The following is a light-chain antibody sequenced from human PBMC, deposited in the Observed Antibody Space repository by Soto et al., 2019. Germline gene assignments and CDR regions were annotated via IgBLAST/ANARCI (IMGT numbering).Light chain of an antibody. CDR1: SGDVGGYNL. CDR3: SSYTTSDTRQIV. J-gene: IGLJ1*01. Sequence: QSVLTQPASVSGSPGQSITIPCTGTSGDVGGYNLVSWYQQHPGKAPKLIIYDVTNRPSGVSNPFSGSKSGNTASLTISGLQPEDEADYYCSSYTTSDTRQIVFGTGTKVTVL. CDR2: DVT. V-gene: IGLV2-14*03.